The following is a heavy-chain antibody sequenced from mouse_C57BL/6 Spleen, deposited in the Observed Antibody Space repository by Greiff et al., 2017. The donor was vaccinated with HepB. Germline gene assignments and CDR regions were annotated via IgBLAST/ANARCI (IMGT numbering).Heavy chain of an antibody. Sequence: QVQLKESGAELVRPGASVTLSCKASGYTFTDYEMHWVKQTPVHGLEWIGAIDPETGGTAYNQKFKGKTILTADKSSSTAYMELRSLTSEDYAVYYNTIMGYFDVWVTGTTVTVSS. CDR1: GYTFTDYE. CDR2: IDPETGGT. CDR3: TIMGYFDV. J-gene: IGHJ1*03. V-gene: IGHV1-15*01.